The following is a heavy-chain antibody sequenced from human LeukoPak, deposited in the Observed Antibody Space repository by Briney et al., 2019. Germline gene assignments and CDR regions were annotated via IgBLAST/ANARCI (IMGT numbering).Heavy chain of an antibody. CDR3: ARKGGGSGSYDYLDF. D-gene: IGHD6-19*01. Sequence: GGSLRLSCAASGFTFSTYVMHWVRQAPGKGLERVAVISEDGSCGYTADSVKGRFTISRDNSKNTLDLQMNSLRAEDTAVYYCARKGGGSGSYDYLDFWGQGSLVTVSS. J-gene: IGHJ4*02. CDR2: ISEDGSCG. V-gene: IGHV3-30*04. CDR1: GFTFSTYV.